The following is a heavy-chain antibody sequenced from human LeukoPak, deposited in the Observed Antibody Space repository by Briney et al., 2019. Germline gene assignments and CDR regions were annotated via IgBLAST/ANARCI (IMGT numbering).Heavy chain of an antibody. Sequence: GGSLRLSCAASGFTFSSYAMHWVRQAPGKGLEWVAVISYDGSNKYYADSVKGRFTISRDNSKNTLYLQMNSLRAEDTAVYYCARDSNSYFDYWGLGSLVTVSS. V-gene: IGHV3-30-3*01. CDR1: GFTFSSYA. J-gene: IGHJ4*02. D-gene: IGHD1-1*01. CDR3: ARDSNSYFDY. CDR2: ISYDGSNK.